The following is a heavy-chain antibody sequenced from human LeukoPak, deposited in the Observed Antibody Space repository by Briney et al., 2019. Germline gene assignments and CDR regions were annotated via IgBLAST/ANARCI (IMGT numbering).Heavy chain of an antibody. Sequence: ASVKVSCKASGGTFSSYAISWVRQAPGQGLAWMGRIIPILGIANYAQKFQGRVTVTADKSTSTAYMELSSLRSEDTAVYYCASSTVTTSLVYFDYWGQGTLVTVSS. CDR1: GGTFSSYA. D-gene: IGHD4-17*01. CDR3: ASSTVTTSLVYFDY. J-gene: IGHJ4*02. CDR2: IIPILGIA. V-gene: IGHV1-69*04.